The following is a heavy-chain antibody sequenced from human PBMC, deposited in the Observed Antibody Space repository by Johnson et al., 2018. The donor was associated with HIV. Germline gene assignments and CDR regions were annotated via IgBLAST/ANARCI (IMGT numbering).Heavy chain of an antibody. D-gene: IGHD5-18*01. CDR2: INWNGGST. Sequence: VQLVESGGGLVQPGGSLRLSCAVSGFTFDDYGMRWVRQAPGKGLEWVSGINWNGGSTGYADSVKGRFTISRDNAKNSLYLQMNSLRAEDTALYYCARADTAMVRGAFDIWGQGTMVTVSS. V-gene: IGHV3-20*04. J-gene: IGHJ3*02. CDR1: GFTFDDYG. CDR3: ARADTAMVRGAFDI.